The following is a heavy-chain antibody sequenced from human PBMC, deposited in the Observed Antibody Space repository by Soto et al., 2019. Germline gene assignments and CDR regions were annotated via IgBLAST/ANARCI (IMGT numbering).Heavy chain of an antibody. CDR2: IYYSGRT. V-gene: IGHV4-59*08. Sequence: QVQLQESGPGLVKPSETLSLTCTASGGSISSYYWSWIRQPPGKGLEWLGYIYYSGRTNYNPSRKSRVTISVDTSKNHFSLKLSSVTAADTAVYYCARRYGGTLDSWGQGTLVTVSS. J-gene: IGHJ4*02. CDR3: ARRYGGTLDS. CDR1: GGSISSYY. D-gene: IGHD4-17*01.